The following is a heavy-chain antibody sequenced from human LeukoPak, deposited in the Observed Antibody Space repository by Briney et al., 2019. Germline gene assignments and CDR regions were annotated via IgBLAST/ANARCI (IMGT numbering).Heavy chain of an antibody. Sequence: GGSLRLSCAASGFTFSSYAMHWVRQAPGKGLEWVAVISYDGNNKYYADSVKGRFTISRDNSKNTLYLQMNSLRAEDTAVYYCARDRYDFWSVKDAFDIWGQGTMVTVSS. CDR2: ISYDGNNK. CDR1: GFTFSSYA. D-gene: IGHD3-3*01. J-gene: IGHJ3*02. V-gene: IGHV3-30-3*01. CDR3: ARDRYDFWSVKDAFDI.